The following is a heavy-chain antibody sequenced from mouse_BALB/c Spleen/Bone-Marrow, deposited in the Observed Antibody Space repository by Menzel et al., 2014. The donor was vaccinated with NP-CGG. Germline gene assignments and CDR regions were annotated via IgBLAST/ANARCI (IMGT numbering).Heavy chain of an antibody. D-gene: IGHD2-4*01. CDR2: ISGGGSYT. J-gene: IGHJ3*01. CDR1: GFTFSNYG. CDR3: ARHAYYDQTEVSFVY. Sequence: EVNLVESGGGLVKSGGSLRLSCAASGFTFSNYGMSWVRQTPEKRLEWVATISGGGSYTFYSDSVKGRFTISRDNVKNNLYLQLSSLRSEDAALYYCARHAYYDQTEVSFVYWGQGTLVTVSA. V-gene: IGHV5-9-2*01.